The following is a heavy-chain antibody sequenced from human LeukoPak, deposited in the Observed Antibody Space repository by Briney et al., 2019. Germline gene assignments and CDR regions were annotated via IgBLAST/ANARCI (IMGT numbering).Heavy chain of an antibody. V-gene: IGHV4-39*02. D-gene: IGHD6-6*01. J-gene: IGHJ4*02. CDR1: DGSISSNIHF. CDR3: ARNGATRRSYFDY. CDR2: IYYSGTT. Sequence: KSSETLSLTCPVSDGSISSNIHFWGWVRQPPGKGLESIGNIYYSGTTYYNPSLNGRVTISIDTSTNRFSLNLYSVTAADTAVYYCARNGATRRSYFDYWGQGILVTVSS.